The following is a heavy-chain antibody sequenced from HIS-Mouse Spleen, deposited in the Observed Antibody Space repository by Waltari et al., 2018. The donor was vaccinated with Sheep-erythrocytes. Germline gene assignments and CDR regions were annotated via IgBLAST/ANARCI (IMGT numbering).Heavy chain of an antibody. J-gene: IGHJ3*02. Sequence: QVQLQESGPGLVKPSETLSLTCTVSGGSISSYYWSWIRQPAGKGLEWIGRIYTSGSTNYNPSLKSRVTMSVDTSKNQFSLKLSSVTAADTAVYYCARDRLIVATIIDAFDIWGQGTMVTVSS. V-gene: IGHV4-4*07. CDR3: ARDRLIVATIIDAFDI. D-gene: IGHD5-12*01. CDR1: GGSISSYY. CDR2: IYTSGST.